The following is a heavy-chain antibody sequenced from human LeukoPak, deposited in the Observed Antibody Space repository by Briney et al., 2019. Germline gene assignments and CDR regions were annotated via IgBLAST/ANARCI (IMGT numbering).Heavy chain of an antibody. D-gene: IGHD3-10*01. V-gene: IGHV1-69*06. CDR2: IIPIFGTA. CDR1: GGTFSSYA. Sequence: GSSVKVSCKASGGTFSSYAISWVRQAPGQGLEWMGGIIPIFGTANYAQKFQGRVTITADKSTSTAYMELSSLRSEDTAVYYCARVRRITMVRGGFSWFDPWGQGTLVTVSS. CDR3: ARVRRITMVRGGFSWFDP. J-gene: IGHJ5*02.